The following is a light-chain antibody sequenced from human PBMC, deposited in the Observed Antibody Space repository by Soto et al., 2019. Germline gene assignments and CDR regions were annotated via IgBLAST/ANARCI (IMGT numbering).Light chain of an antibody. Sequence: QSVLTQPPSVSGAPGQRVAFSCIGSSSNIGAGYDVHWYKQVPGSAPKRIIYGNSNRPSGVPDRFSGSKSGTSASLAITGLRAGEGVDYYGMSFESSSFVFESGTRATV. CDR1: SSNIGAGYD. CDR3: MSFESSSFV. J-gene: IGLJ1*01. V-gene: IGLV1-40*01. CDR2: GNS.